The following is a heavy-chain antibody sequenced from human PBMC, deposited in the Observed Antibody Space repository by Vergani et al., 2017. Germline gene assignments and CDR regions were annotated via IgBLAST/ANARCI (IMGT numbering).Heavy chain of an antibody. Sequence: EVQLVQSGAEVKKPGESLKISCKGSGYSFTSYWIGWVRQMPGKGLEWMGIIYPGDSDTRYSPSFQGQVTISADKSISTAYLQWSSLKASDTAMYYCAIQNEQWLGGVYYYYGMDVWGQGTTVTVSS. CDR1: GYSFTSYW. CDR2: IYPGDSDT. V-gene: IGHV5-51*01. CDR3: AIQNEQWLGGVYYYYGMDV. J-gene: IGHJ6*02. D-gene: IGHD6-19*01.